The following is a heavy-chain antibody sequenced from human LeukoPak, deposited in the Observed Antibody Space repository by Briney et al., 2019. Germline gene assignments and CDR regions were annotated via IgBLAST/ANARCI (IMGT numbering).Heavy chain of an antibody. CDR2: INPNSGGT. J-gene: IGHJ3*02. CDR3: AKDRRYYYDSSGYYGKFDAFDI. D-gene: IGHD3-22*01. CDR1: GYTFTGYY. Sequence: ASVKVSCKASGYTFTGYYMHWVRQAPGQGLEWMGWINPNSGGTNYAQKFQGRVTMTRDTSISTAYMELSRLRSDDTAVYYCAKDRRYYYDSSGYYGKFDAFDIWGQGTMVTVSS. V-gene: IGHV1-2*02.